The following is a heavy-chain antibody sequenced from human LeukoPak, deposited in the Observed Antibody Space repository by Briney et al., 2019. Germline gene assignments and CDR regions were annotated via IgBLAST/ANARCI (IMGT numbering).Heavy chain of an antibody. V-gene: IGHV3-7*01. CDR1: GFTFTFYW. CDR2: IKQDGSDK. D-gene: IGHD3-22*01. Sequence: PGGSVRLSCAASGFTFTFYWMSWVRQAPGKGLEWVANIKQDGSDKNYGDSVKGRFTISRDNSKNSLYLQMTSLRVEDTAFYFCARHSNKYDYDSSGHYRSFDYWGQGTLVSVSS. J-gene: IGHJ4*02. CDR3: ARHSNKYDYDSSGHYRSFDY.